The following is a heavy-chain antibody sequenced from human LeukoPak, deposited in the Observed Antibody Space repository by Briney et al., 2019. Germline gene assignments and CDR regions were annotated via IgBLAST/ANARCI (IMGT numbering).Heavy chain of an antibody. D-gene: IGHD3-3*01. Sequence: PGRSLRLSCAASGFTFSTYGMHWVRQAPGKGLEWVAVMSYDGSDKYYADSVKGRFTISRDNSKNTLYLQMNSLRAEDTAVYYCAKSQALEWLFDAFDIWGQGTMVTVSS. CDR2: MSYDGSDK. J-gene: IGHJ3*02. CDR1: GFTFSTYG. V-gene: IGHV3-30*18. CDR3: AKSQALEWLFDAFDI.